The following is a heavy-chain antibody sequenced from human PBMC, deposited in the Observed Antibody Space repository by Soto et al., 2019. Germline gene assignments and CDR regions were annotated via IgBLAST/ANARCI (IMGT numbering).Heavy chain of an antibody. V-gene: IGHV4-34*01. Sequence: SETLSLTCAVYGESFSGHIWTWIRQTPGKGLQWIGEINHSGSINYNPSLKSRVTISVDKSKNQFFLKLNSVTAADTAVYYCASKVVRAQPTPFAYWGQGTLVTVSS. J-gene: IGHJ4*02. CDR3: ASKVVRAQPTPFAY. D-gene: IGHD2-2*01. CDR1: GESFSGHI. CDR2: INHSGSI.